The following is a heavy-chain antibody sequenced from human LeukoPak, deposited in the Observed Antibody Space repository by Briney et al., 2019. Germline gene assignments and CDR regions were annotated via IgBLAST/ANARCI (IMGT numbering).Heavy chain of an antibody. CDR1: GFTFSSYS. V-gene: IGHV3-21*04. CDR3: TRHRDWMIVEPGYFDY. CDR2: LSSSSGYI. J-gene: IGHJ4*02. Sequence: GGSLRLSCAASGFTFSSYSMNWVRQAPGKGLEWVSSLSSSSGYIYYADSVKGRFTISRDNAKNSLYLQMNSLRAEDTAVYYCTRHRDWMIVEPGYFDYWGQGTLVTVSS. D-gene: IGHD3-22*01.